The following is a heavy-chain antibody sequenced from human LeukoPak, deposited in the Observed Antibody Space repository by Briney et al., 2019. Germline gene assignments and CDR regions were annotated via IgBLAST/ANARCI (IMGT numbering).Heavy chain of an antibody. V-gene: IGHV3-73*01. Sequence: PGGSLRLSCAASGFTFSGSAMHWVRQASGKGLEWVGRIRSKANSYATAYAASVKGRFTISRDDSKNTAYLQMNSLKTEDTAVYYCTRSRGGNSKGDHYFDYWGQGTLVTVSS. CDR2: IRSKANSYAT. J-gene: IGHJ4*02. CDR1: GFTFSGSA. D-gene: IGHD4-23*01. CDR3: TRSRGGNSKGDHYFDY.